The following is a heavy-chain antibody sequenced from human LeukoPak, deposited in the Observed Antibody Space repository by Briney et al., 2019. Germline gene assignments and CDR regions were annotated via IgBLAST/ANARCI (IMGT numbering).Heavy chain of an antibody. CDR2: IRYDGSNK. D-gene: IGHD3-10*01. Sequence: GGSLRLSCAASGFTFSSYGMHWVRQAPGKGLEWVAFIRYDGSNKYYADSVKGRFTISRDNSKNTLYLQMNSLRAEDTAVYYCAKGRRYGSGSHIFDYWGQGTLVTVSS. CDR3: AKGRRYGSGSHIFDY. V-gene: IGHV3-30*02. J-gene: IGHJ4*02. CDR1: GFTFSSYG.